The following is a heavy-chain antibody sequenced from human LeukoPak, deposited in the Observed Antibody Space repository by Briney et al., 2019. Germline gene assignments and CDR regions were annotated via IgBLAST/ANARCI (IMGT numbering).Heavy chain of an antibody. V-gene: IGHV3-23*01. D-gene: IGHD3-22*01. Sequence: GGSLRLSCSASGFTFRTYAMGWVRQAPGRGLEWVSSISDAGTSTYYADSVKGRFTISRDNSKNTLYLQMNSLRAEDTAVYYCARDSRQDYYDSSGYLWFAFDIWGQGTMVTVSS. CDR1: GFTFRTYA. CDR3: ARDSRQDYYDSSGYLWFAFDI. J-gene: IGHJ3*02. CDR2: ISDAGTST.